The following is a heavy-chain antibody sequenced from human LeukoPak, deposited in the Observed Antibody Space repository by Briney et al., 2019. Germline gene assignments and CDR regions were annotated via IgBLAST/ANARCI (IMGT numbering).Heavy chain of an antibody. CDR1: GGTFSSYA. J-gene: IGHJ4*02. CDR2: IIPIFGTA. CDR3: ASSRWLQSWGYFDY. D-gene: IGHD5-24*01. Sequence: SVKVSCKASGGTFSSYAISWVRQAPGQGLEWMGGIIPIFGTANYAQKFQGRVTITTDESTSTAYMELSSLRSEDTAVYYCASSRWLQSWGYFDYWGQGTLVTVSS. V-gene: IGHV1-69*05.